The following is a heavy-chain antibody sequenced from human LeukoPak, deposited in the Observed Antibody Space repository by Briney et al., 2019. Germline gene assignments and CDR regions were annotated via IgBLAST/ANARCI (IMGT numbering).Heavy chain of an antibody. D-gene: IGHD3-10*01. V-gene: IGHV3-30-3*01. CDR2: ISYDGSNK. Sequence: GSLRLSCAASGFTFSSYAMHWVRQAPGKGLEWVAVISYDGSNKYYADSVKGRFTISRDNSKNTLYLQMNSLRAEDTAVYYCARAGLVPFGGYYFDYWGQGTLVTASS. CDR1: GFTFSSYA. J-gene: IGHJ4*02. CDR3: ARAGLVPFGGYYFDY.